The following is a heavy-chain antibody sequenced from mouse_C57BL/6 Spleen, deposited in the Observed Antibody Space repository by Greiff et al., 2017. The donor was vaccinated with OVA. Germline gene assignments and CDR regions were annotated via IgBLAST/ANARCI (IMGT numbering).Heavy chain of an antibody. D-gene: IGHD1-1*01. CDR3: TSNYGAWFAY. J-gene: IGHJ3*01. V-gene: IGHV1-5*01. CDR1: GYTFTSYW. CDR2: IYPGNSDT. Sequence: DVKLEESGTVLARPGASVKMSCKTSGYTFTSYWMHWVKQRPGQGLEWIGAIYPGNSDTSYNQKFTGKAKLTAVTSASTAYMELSSLTNEDSAVDYCTSNYGAWFAYWGQGTLVTVSA.